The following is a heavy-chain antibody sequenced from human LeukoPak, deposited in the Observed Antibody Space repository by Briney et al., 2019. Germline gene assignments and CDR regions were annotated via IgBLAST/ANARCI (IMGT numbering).Heavy chain of an antibody. D-gene: IGHD5-18*01. CDR1: GFTFSDYY. Sequence: GGSLRLSCAASGFTFSDYYMSWIRQAPGEGLEWVSYISSSGSTIYYADSVKGRFTISRDNAKNSLYLQMNSLRAEDTAVYYCASGYSYLYYFDYWGQGTLVTVSS. CDR3: ASGYSYLYYFDY. J-gene: IGHJ4*02. V-gene: IGHV3-11*01. CDR2: ISSSGSTI.